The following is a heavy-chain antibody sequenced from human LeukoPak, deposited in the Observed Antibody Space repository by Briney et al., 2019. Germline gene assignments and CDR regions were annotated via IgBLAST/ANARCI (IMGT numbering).Heavy chain of an antibody. J-gene: IGHJ4*02. D-gene: IGHD4-17*01. Sequence: GGSLGLSCAASGFTFSTYGMHWVRQAPGKGLEWVAVISYDGSNKYYADSVKGRFTISRDNSKSTLYLQMNSLRAENTAVYYCAKGGADYGEYDYWGQGTLVTVSS. CDR3: AKGGADYGEYDY. CDR1: GFTFSTYG. V-gene: IGHV3-30*18. CDR2: ISYDGSNK.